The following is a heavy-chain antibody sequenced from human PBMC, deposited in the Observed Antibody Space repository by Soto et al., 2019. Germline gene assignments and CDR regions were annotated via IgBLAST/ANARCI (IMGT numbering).Heavy chain of an antibody. D-gene: IGHD2-15*01. V-gene: IGHV1-3*05. Sequence: QVQLVQSGAEEKKPGASVKVSCKASGYTFTSYAMHWVRQATGQRLEWMGWINAGNGNTKYSQKFQGRVTITRDTSASTAYMELSSLRSEDTAVYYCARAVGGPPSNRDYWGQGTLVTVSS. CDR1: GYTFTSYA. CDR3: ARAVGGPPSNRDY. J-gene: IGHJ4*02. CDR2: INAGNGNT.